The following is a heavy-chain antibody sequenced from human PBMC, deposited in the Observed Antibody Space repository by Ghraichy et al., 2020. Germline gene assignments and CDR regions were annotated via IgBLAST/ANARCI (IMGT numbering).Heavy chain of an antibody. D-gene: IGHD5-24*01. V-gene: IGHV3-72*01. CDR3: TRGGKERWGPMPPWYGMDV. CDR1: GFTFSDRS. CDR2: LKTKTYTYTT. J-gene: IGHJ6*02. Sequence: GGSLRLSCAVSGFTFSDRSIDWVRQAPGKGLEWVGRLKTKTYTYTTEYAASVKGRFTLSRDDSANSVHLQMNSLKTDDTAVYYCTRGGKERWGPMPPWYGMDVWGQGTTVIVSS.